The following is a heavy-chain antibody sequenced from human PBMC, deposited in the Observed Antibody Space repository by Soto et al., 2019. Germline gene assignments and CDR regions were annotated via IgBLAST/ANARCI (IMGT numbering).Heavy chain of an antibody. CDR1: GFTVSSKS. D-gene: IGHD2-15*01. Sequence: GSLRLSCAASGFTVSSKSMAWVRQAPGKGLEWVSLIQSGGTTYYADSVKGRFTISRDTSENTLHLQMDSLRVEDTAVYYCARDDVLCDGGRCYGIPLDVWGKGT. CDR3: ARDDVLCDGGRCYGIPLDV. CDR2: IQSGGTT. V-gene: IGHV3-66*01. J-gene: IGHJ6*03.